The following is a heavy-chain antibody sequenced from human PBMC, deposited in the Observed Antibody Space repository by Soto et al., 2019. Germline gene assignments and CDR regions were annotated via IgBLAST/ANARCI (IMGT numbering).Heavy chain of an antibody. J-gene: IGHJ4*02. CDR3: ARRGYSGYDWGWYFDF. CDR2: IGSTGSTL. D-gene: IGHD5-12*01. V-gene: IGHV3-48*03. CDR1: GFDFRIYE. Sequence: LRLSCEASGFDFRIYEMNWVRQAPGKGLEWLSYIGSTGSTLYYADSVKGRFTIARDEGKNSVYLQMNTPRAEDTAVYYCARRGYSGYDWGWYFDFWGQGTSATVYS.